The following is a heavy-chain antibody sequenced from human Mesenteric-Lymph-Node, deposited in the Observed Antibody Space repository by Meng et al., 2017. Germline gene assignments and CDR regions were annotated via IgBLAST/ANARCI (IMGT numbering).Heavy chain of an antibody. CDR2: IDYRGNT. CDR3: ARRGPSGNFSP. Sequence: QVQIRLWGAVLLTPSETLSRSCAVYGGSVRDYYWTWIWHPPGKGLEWIGEIDYRGNTKYNPSLKSRVTISLDTSKKQFSLKVSSVTAADSAVYYCARRGPSGNFSPWSQGALVTVSS. CDR1: GGSVRDYY. D-gene: IGHD3-10*01. V-gene: IGHV4-34*01. J-gene: IGHJ5*02.